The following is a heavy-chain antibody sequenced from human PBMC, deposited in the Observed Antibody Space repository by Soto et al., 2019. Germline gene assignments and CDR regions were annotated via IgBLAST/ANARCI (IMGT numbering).Heavy chain of an antibody. CDR2: INHSGST. CDR1: GGSFSGYY. J-gene: IGHJ4*02. CDR3: ARAMTAGAVAGTRCLDY. V-gene: IGHV4-34*01. Sequence: SETLSLTCAVYGGSFSGYYWSWIRQPPGKGLEWIGEINHSGSTNYNPSLKSRVTISVDTSKNQFPLKLSSVAAADTAVYYCARAMTAGAVAGTRCLDYWGQGTLVTVSS. D-gene: IGHD6-19*01.